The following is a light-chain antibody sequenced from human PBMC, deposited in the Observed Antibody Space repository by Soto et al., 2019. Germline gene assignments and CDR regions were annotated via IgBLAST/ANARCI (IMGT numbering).Light chain of an antibody. CDR1: SSDVGGYNY. J-gene: IGLJ1*01. Sequence: QSALTQPASVSGSPGQSITISCTGTSSDVGGYNYVSWSQQHPGKAPKLMISEVSNRPSGVSNRFSGSKSGNTASLTISGLQAEDEADYYCSSYTAGGTIFGTGTKLTVL. CDR3: SSYTAGGTI. CDR2: EVS. V-gene: IGLV2-14*01.